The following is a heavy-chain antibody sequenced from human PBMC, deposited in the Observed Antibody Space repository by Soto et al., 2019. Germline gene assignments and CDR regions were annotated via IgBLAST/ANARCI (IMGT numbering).Heavy chain of an antibody. D-gene: IGHD3-3*02. V-gene: IGHV3-74*03. CDR1: ALTFSSYW. CDR2: INSDGSNT. J-gene: IGHJ4*02. Sequence: GGSLRLSCAASALTFSSYWMHWVRQAPGKGLVWVSRINSDGSNTKYADSVKGRFTISRDNTKNTLYLQMNSLRAEDTAVYYCVRELSSIYTGDYFDYWGQGTLVTVSS. CDR3: VRELSSIYTGDYFDY.